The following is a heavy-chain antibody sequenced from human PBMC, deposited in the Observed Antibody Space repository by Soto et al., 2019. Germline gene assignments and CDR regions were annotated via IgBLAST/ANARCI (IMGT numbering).Heavy chain of an antibody. CDR1: GFTFSSYG. Sequence: GGSLRLSCAASGFTFSSYGMHWVRQAPGKGLEWVAVISYDGSNKYYADSVKGRFTISRDNSKNTLYLQMNSLRAEDTAVYYCADHPVGVEGSNSSKNYMDGW. V-gene: IGHV3-30*03. D-gene: IGHD2-15*01. CDR2: ISYDGSNK. CDR3: ADHPVGVEGSNSSKNYMDG. J-gene: IGHJ6*03.